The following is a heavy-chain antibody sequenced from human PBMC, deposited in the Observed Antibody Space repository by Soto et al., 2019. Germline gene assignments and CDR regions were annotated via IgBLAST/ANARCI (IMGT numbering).Heavy chain of an antibody. V-gene: IGHV4-34*01. D-gene: IGHD5-12*01. CDR2: INHSGST. Sequence: QGQLQQWGAGLLKPSETLSLSCAVYSGSFSGYYWSWIRQPPGKGLEWIGEINHSGSTNYNPSLKSRVTISVDAATNQFSLQLSSVTAAATAVYYCARGTWIRSAFDIWGQGTMVTVSS. J-gene: IGHJ3*02. CDR1: SGSFSGYY. CDR3: ARGTWIRSAFDI.